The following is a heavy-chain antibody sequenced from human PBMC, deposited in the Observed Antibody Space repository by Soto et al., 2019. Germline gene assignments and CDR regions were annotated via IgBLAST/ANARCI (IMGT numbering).Heavy chain of an antibody. V-gene: IGHV4-31*03. CDR3: ARASSSLLTNYYYYGMDV. D-gene: IGHD6-6*01. CDR2: IYYSGST. Sequence: SETLSLTCTVSGGSISSGGYYWSWIRQHPGKGLEWIGYIYYSGSTYYNPSLKSRVTISVDTSKNQFSLKLSSVTAADTAVYYCARASSSLLTNYYYYGMDVWGQGTTVTVSS. J-gene: IGHJ6*02. CDR1: GGSISSGGYY.